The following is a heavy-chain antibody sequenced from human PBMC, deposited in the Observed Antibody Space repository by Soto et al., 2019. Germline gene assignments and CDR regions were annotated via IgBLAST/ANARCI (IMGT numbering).Heavy chain of an antibody. CDR1: GGSISSGGYY. CDR2: IYNSGST. J-gene: IGHJ3*02. D-gene: IGHD3-10*01. Sequence: SETLSLTCSVSGGSISSGGYYWSWIRQLPGKGLEWVGYIYNSGSTHYNPSLKSRVNISADTSKNHFSLKLNSVTAADTAVYYCATSARRGDAFDIWGQGTMVTVSS. V-gene: IGHV4-31*03. CDR3: ATSARRGDAFDI.